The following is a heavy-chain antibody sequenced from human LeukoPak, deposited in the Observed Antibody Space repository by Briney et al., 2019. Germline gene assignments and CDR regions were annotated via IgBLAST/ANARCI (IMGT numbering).Heavy chain of an antibody. CDR1: GYTFINYD. V-gene: IGHV1-18*01. D-gene: IGHD2-21*02. CDR2: ISVYNGNT. J-gene: IGHJ1*01. CDR3: ARGIVVVTAISPLSEYFQH. Sequence: ASVKVSCKASGYTFINYDIRWVRQAPGQGLEWMGWISVYNGNTNYAQKLQGRVTMTTDTSTSTAYMELRSLRSDDTAVYYCARGIVVVTAISPLSEYFQHWGQGTLVTVSS.